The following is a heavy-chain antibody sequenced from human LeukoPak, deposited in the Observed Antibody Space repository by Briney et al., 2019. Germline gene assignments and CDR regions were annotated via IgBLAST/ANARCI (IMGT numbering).Heavy chain of an antibody. J-gene: IGHJ4*02. CDR2: INHSGST. CDR3: ARGPRYSGRSFDY. Sequence: PWETLSLTCAVYGGSFSGYYWSWIRQPPGKGLEWIGEINHSGSTNYNPSLKSRVTISVDTSKNQFSLKLSSVTAADTAVYYCARGPRYSGRSFDYWGQGTMVTVSS. D-gene: IGHD1-26*01. CDR1: GGSFSGYY. V-gene: IGHV4-34*01.